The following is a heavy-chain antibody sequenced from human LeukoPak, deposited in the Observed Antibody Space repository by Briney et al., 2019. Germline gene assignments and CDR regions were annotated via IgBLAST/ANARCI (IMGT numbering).Heavy chain of an antibody. Sequence: GRSLRLSCAASGFTFSSYAMHWVRQAPGKGLEWVAVISYDGSNKYYADSVKGRFTISRDNSKNTLYLQMNSLRAEDTAVYYCARDRDGDYVSYIYYYYGMDVWGQGTTVTVSS. CDR1: GFTFSSYA. J-gene: IGHJ6*02. V-gene: IGHV3-30-3*01. D-gene: IGHD4-17*01. CDR3: ARDRDGDYVSYIYYYYGMDV. CDR2: ISYDGSNK.